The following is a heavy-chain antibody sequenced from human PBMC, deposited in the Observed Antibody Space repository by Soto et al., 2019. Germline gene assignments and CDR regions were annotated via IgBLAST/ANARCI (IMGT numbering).Heavy chain of an antibody. D-gene: IGHD3-22*01. J-gene: IGHJ4*02. CDR2: IIPIFGTA. CDR1: GGTFSSYA. Sequence: QVQLVQSGAEVKKPGSSVKVSCKASGGTFSSYAISWVRQAPGQGLEWMGGIIPIFGTANYAQKFQGRVTSTADESTSTAYMELSSLRSEDTAVYYCATDYGYYYDSSGSPGHFDSWGQGTLVTVSS. CDR3: ATDYGYYYDSSGSPGHFDS. V-gene: IGHV1-69*01.